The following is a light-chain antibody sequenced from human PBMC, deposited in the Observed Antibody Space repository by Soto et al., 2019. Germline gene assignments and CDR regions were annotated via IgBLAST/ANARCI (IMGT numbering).Light chain of an antibody. CDR1: SSDVGGYKD. V-gene: IGLV2-14*01. CDR2: DVS. CDR3: SSYTSSSTVV. Sequence: QSALTQPASVSGSPGQSITISCTGTSSDVGGYKDVSWYQQHPGKAPKLMIYDVSNRPSGVSNRFSGCKSGNTASMTISVLQAEDEADYYCSSYTSSSTVVFGGVTQLTVL. J-gene: IGLJ2*01.